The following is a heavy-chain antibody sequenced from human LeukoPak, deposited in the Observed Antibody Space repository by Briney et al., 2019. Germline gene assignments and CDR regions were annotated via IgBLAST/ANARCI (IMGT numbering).Heavy chain of an antibody. Sequence: GASVKVSCKASGYTFTGYYMHWVRQAPGQGLEWMGWINPNSGGTNYAQKFQGRVTMTRDTSSSTAYMELSRLRSDDTAVYYCARGDIVVVPAALHYFDYWGQGTLVTVSS. J-gene: IGHJ4*02. CDR3: ARGDIVVVPAALHYFDY. D-gene: IGHD2-2*01. CDR2: INPNSGGT. CDR1: GYTFTGYY. V-gene: IGHV1-2*02.